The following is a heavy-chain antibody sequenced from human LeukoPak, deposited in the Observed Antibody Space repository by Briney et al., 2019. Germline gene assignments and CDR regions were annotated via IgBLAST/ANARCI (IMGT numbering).Heavy chain of an antibody. V-gene: IGHV4-30-2*01. CDR1: GGSISSGGYS. Sequence: PSETLSLTCTVSGGSISSGGYSWSWIRQPPGKGLEWIGYIYHSGSTYYNPSLKSRVTMSVDTSKNQFSLKLSSVTAADTAVYYCAREGPYCSSTNCRPYSSSALSAFDIWGQGTMVTVSS. CDR2: IYHSGST. J-gene: IGHJ3*02. D-gene: IGHD2-2*01. CDR3: AREGPYCSSTNCRPYSSSALSAFDI.